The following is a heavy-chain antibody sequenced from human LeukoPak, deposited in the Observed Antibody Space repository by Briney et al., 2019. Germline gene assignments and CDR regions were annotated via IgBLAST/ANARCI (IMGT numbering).Heavy chain of an antibody. CDR1: GYTFTSYY. CDR2: INPSGGST. D-gene: IGHD3-3*01. CDR3: ARGGPYDFWSGPPNAGGPTFDY. J-gene: IGHJ4*02. V-gene: IGHV1-46*01. Sequence: GASVKVSCKASGYTFTSYYMRWVRQAPGQGLEWMGIINPSGGSTNYAQKFQGRVTMTRDTSTSTVYMELSSLRSEDTAVYYCARGGPYDFWSGPPNAGGPTFDYWGQGALVTVSS.